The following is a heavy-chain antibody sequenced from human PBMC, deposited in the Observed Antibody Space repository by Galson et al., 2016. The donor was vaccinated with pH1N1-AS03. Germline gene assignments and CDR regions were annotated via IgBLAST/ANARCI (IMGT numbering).Heavy chain of an antibody. CDR3: AKDFLGWASDV. J-gene: IGHJ3*01. CDR2: FDGSGDGT. Sequence: SLRLSCAASGFVVSANAMSWVRQAPGKGLEWVSSFDGSGDGTHYADSVKGRFTIYRDNSKNMLYLQMNSLRAEDTAIYYCAKDFLGWASDVWGQGTMVTVSS. V-gene: IGHV3-23*01. D-gene: IGHD1-26*01. CDR1: GFVVSANA.